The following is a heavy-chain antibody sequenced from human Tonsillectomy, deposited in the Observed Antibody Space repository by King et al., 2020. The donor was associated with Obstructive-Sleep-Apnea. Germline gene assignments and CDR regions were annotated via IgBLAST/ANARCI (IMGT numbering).Heavy chain of an antibody. V-gene: IGHV4-59*01. CDR1: GGSISSYY. CDR2: IYYSGST. Sequence: QVQLQESGPGLVKPSETLSLTCTVSGGSISSYYWSWIRQPPGKGLEWIWYIYYSGSTNYNPPLKSRVTISVDTSKNQFSLKLSSVTAADTAVYYCARGALGDFDYWGQGTLVTVSS. J-gene: IGHJ4*02. CDR3: ARGALGDFDY. D-gene: IGHD3-16*01.